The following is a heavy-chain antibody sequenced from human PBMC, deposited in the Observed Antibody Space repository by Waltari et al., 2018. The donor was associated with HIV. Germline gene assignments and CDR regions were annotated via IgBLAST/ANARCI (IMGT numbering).Heavy chain of an antibody. D-gene: IGHD4-4*01. V-gene: IGHV4-39*07. CDR2: IYYSGST. Sequence: QLQLQESGPGLVKPSETLSLTCTVSGGSISSSSYYWGWIRQPPGKGLEWIGSIYYSGSTYYNPSLKSRVTISVDTSKNQFSLKLSSVTAADTAVYYCAVLGVVTNYYYYGMDVWGQGTTVTVSS. CDR1: GGSISSSSYY. J-gene: IGHJ6*02. CDR3: AVLGVVTNYYYYGMDV.